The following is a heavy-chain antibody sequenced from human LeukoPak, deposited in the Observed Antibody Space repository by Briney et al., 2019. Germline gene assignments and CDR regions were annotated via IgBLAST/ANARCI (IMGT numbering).Heavy chain of an antibody. CDR2: IYYSWST. Sequence: WIGYIYYSWSTSYNPSLNSRVTISVDTFKNQFSLKLSFVTGADTAVYYCAGHAPGYYDNWGQGTLVTVSS. V-gene: IGHV4-59*08. J-gene: IGHJ4*02. CDR3: AGHAPGYYDN.